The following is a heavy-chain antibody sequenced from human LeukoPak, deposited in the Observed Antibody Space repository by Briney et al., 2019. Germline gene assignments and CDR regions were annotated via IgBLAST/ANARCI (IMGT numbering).Heavy chain of an antibody. D-gene: IGHD4-17*01. CDR1: GGTFSSYA. CDR2: MNPNSGNT. V-gene: IGHV1-8*02. Sequence: ASVKVSCKASGGTFSSYAISWVRQATGQGLEWMGWMNPNSGNTGYAQKFQGRVTVTRNTSISTAYMELSSLRSEDTAVYYCYFFQATGYGDYYYGMDVWGQGTTVTVSS. J-gene: IGHJ6*02. CDR3: YFFQATGYGDYYYGMDV.